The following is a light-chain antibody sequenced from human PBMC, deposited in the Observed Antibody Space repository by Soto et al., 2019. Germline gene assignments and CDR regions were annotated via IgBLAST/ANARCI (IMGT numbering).Light chain of an antibody. J-gene: IGKJ5*01. CDR1: QSVGSF. Sequence: EIVLTQSPATLSLSPGERATLSCRASQSVGSFLAWYQQKPGQAPRLLIYGASTRATGIPARFSGSGSGTEFTLTISSLQSEDFATYYCQQYSNLITFGQGTRLHIK. CDR2: GAS. CDR3: QQYSNLIT. V-gene: IGKV3-15*01.